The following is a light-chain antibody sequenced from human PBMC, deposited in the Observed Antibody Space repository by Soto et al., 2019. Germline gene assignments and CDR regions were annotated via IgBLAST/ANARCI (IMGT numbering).Light chain of an antibody. CDR2: SNN. V-gene: IGLV1-44*01. J-gene: IGLJ2*01. CDR1: SSNIGSNT. CDR3: AAWDASVNGHVV. Sequence: SVLTQPPSASGTPGQRVTISCSGSSSNIGSNTVNWYQQLPGTAPKVLIYSNNQRPSGVPDRFSGSKSGTSASLAISGLQSEDEAHYYCAAWDASVNGHVVFGGGTKLTVL.